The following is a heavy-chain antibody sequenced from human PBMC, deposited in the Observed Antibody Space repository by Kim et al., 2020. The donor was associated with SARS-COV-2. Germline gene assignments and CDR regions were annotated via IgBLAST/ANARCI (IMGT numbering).Heavy chain of an antibody. CDR1: GGSISSSNW. J-gene: IGHJ4*02. V-gene: IGHV4-4*02. Sequence: SETLSLTCAVSGGSISSSNWWSWVRQPPGKGLEWIGEIYHSGSTNYNPSLKSRVTISVDKSKNQFSLKLSSVTAADTAVYYCARGYYYDSSGYYKSGFDCWGQGTLGTVSS. CDR3: ARGYYYDSSGYYKSGFDC. CDR2: IYHSGST. D-gene: IGHD3-22*01.